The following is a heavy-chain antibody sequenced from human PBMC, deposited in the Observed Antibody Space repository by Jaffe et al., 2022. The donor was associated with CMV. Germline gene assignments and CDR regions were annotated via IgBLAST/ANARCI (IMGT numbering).Heavy chain of an antibody. J-gene: IGHJ3*02. CDR2: ISGSGGST. D-gene: IGHD2-2*01. CDR3: AKDQYQLQHPLMAFDI. V-gene: IGHV3-23*04. CDR1: GFTFSSYA. Sequence: EVQLVESGGGLVQPGGSLRLSCAASGFTFSSYAMSWVRQAPGKGLEWVSAISGSGGSTYYADSVKGRFTISRDNSKNTLYLQMNSLRAEDTAVYYCAKDQYQLQHPLMAFDIWGQGTMVTVSS.